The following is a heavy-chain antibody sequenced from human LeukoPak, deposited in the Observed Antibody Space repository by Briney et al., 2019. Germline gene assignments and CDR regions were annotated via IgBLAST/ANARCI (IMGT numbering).Heavy chain of an antibody. D-gene: IGHD3-3*01. CDR3: ARDADYDFWSGSGYFDY. CDR1: GFTFSSYA. V-gene: IGHV3-64*01. CDR2: ISSNGGST. Sequence: GGSLRLSCAASGFTFSSYAMHWVRQAPGKGLEYVSAISSNGGSTYYANSVKGRFTISRDNSKNTLYLQMGSLRAEDMAVYYCARDADYDFWSGSGYFDYWGQGTLVTVSS. J-gene: IGHJ4*02.